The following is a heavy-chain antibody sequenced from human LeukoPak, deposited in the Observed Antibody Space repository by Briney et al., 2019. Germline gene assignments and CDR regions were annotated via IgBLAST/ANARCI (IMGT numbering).Heavy chain of an antibody. CDR3: AKDQKRGYSYGYLFYYYYMDV. J-gene: IGHJ6*03. D-gene: IGHD5-18*01. CDR1: RFAFRNYG. CDR2: ISYDETRK. Sequence: GRSQRLSCIASRFAFRNYGMHWVRQAPGKGLEWVAVISYDETRKYYVDSVKGRFTISRDNSKNTLYLQMNSLRAEDTAVYYCAKDQKRGYSYGYLFYYYYMDVWGKGTTVTISS. V-gene: IGHV3-30*18.